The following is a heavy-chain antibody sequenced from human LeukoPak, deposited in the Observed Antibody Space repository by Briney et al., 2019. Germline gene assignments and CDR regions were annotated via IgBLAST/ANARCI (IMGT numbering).Heavy chain of an antibody. D-gene: IGHD3-22*01. Sequence: AGGSLRLSCAASGFTFSNYGMHWVRQAPGKGLEWVAFTRYDESTKFYADSVKGRFTISRDNSKSTLFLQMNSLRDDDTAVYYCAKDTLYDTWAYFDSWGQGILVTVSS. J-gene: IGHJ4*02. V-gene: IGHV3-30*02. CDR3: AKDTLYDTWAYFDS. CDR2: TRYDESTK. CDR1: GFTFSNYG.